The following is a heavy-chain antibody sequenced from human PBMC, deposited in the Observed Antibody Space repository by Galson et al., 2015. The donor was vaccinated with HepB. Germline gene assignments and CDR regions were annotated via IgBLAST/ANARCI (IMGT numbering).Heavy chain of an antibody. Sequence: SVKVSCKASGFTFTSSAVQWVRQARGQRLEWIGWIVVGSGNTNYAQKFQERVTITRDMSASTAYMELSSLRSEDTAVYYCAADPECSSTSCPTLGVFDYWGQGTLVTVSS. CDR2: IVVGSGNT. CDR1: GFTFTSSA. CDR3: AADPECSSTSCPTLGVFDY. V-gene: IGHV1-58*01. J-gene: IGHJ4*02. D-gene: IGHD2-2*01.